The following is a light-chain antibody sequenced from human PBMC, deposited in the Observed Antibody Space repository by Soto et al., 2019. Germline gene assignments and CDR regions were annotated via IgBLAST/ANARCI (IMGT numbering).Light chain of an antibody. J-gene: IGKJ4*01. V-gene: IGKV3-11*01. CDR1: QSVSSY. CDR2: DAS. CDR3: QQHSNWPLA. Sequence: EIVLTQSPATLSLSPGERATLSCRASQSVSSYLAWYQQKPGQAPRLLIYDASNSATGIPARFSGSGSGTDFTLTISSLEPEDVAAYYCQQHSNWPLAFGGGTKVEIK.